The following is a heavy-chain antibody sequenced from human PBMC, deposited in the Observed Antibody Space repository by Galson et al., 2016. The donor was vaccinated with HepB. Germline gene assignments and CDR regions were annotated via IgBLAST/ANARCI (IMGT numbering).Heavy chain of an antibody. D-gene: IGHD1-14*01. J-gene: IGHJ4*02. V-gene: IGHV3-23*01. Sequence: SLRLSCAGSGFIFNSHAMSWVRQAPGKGLEWISLISDNGHATYYADPVRGRFSIARDNSKNTLYLQMNSLRADDTAVYYCAKCPPGTRGSLDSWGQGTLVTVSS. CDR3: AKCPPGTRGSLDS. CDR2: ISDNGHAT. CDR1: GFIFNSHA.